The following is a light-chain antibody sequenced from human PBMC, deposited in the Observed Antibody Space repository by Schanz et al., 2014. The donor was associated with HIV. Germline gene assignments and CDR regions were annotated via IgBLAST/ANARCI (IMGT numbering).Light chain of an antibody. CDR2: GAS. CDR1: QSVSSTY. V-gene: IGKV3-20*01. J-gene: IGKJ1*01. Sequence: EVVLTQSPGTLSLSPGERATLSCRASQSVSSTYIAWYQQKPGQAPRLLIFGASNRATGIPDRFSGGVSGTDFTLTISRVEPEDYAVYYCQQYGSSPWTFGQGTKVEIK. CDR3: QQYGSSPWT.